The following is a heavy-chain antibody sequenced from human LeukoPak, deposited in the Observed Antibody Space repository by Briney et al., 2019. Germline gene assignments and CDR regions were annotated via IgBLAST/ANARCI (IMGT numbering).Heavy chain of an antibody. CDR2: IKQDGSEK. CDR1: GFTFSRYW. V-gene: IGHV3-7*01. Sequence: GGSLRLSCAASGFTFSRYWMSWVRQAPGKGLEWVANIKQDGSEKYYVDSVKGRFTISRDNAKNSVHLQINSLRAEDTALYYCAASGSNPTYYYYHGMGVWGQGTTVTVSS. D-gene: IGHD1-26*01. CDR3: AASGSNPTYYYYHGMGV. J-gene: IGHJ6*02.